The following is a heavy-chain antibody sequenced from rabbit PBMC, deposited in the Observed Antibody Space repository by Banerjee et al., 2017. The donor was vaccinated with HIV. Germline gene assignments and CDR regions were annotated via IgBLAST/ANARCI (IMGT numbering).Heavy chain of an antibody. CDR1: GFSFSNNY. D-gene: IGHD8-1*01. CDR2: IYAAGSTT. J-gene: IGHJ4*01. CDR3: ARGDYAGSSDYFKL. Sequence: QSLEESGGDLVKPGASLTLTCTASGFSFSNNYMCWVRQAPGKGLEWIGCIYAAGSTTYYASWAKGRFTISKTSSTTVTLQMTSLTAADTATYFCARGDYAGSSDYFKLWGPGTLVTVS. V-gene: IGHV1S40*01.